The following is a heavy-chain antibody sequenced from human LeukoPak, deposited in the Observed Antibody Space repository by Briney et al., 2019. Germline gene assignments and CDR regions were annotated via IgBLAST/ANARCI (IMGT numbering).Heavy chain of an antibody. D-gene: IGHD4-23*01. Sequence: SETLSLTCSVSGGSISSYYWSWIRQPPGKGPEWIGYIYYSGNTNYNPSLESRVTISVDTSKNQISLKLNSVIAADTAVYYCASGTGGGNPFDYWGQGTLVTVSS. V-gene: IGHV4-59*01. CDR1: GGSISSYY. J-gene: IGHJ4*02. CDR2: IYYSGNT. CDR3: ASGTGGGNPFDY.